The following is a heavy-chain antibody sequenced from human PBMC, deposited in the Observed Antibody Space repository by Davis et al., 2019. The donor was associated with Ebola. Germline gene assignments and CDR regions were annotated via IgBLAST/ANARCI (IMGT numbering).Heavy chain of an antibody. D-gene: IGHD2-21*02. CDR3: ARVAGTAIRAYYFDY. CDR2: TIPILGIA. Sequence: SVKVSCKASGGTFSSYTITWVRQAPGQGLEWMGSTIPILGIADYAQKFQGRVTITADKSTSTASMELSSLRSEDTAVYYCARVAGTAIRAYYFDYWGQGTLVTVSS. J-gene: IGHJ4*02. CDR1: GGTFSSYT. V-gene: IGHV1-69*02.